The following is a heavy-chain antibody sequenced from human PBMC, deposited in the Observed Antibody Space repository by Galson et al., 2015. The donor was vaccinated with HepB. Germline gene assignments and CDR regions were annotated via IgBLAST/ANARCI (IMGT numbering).Heavy chain of an antibody. D-gene: IGHD7-27*01. J-gene: IGHJ5*02. CDR2: IYYTGTT. V-gene: IGHV4-39*06. CDR1: GDSIDSSPYY. Sequence: ETLSLTCTVSGDSIDSSPYYWVWIRQPPGKGLEWIGNIYYTGTTFYSPSLKSRVTMSIDTSKNQFPLRLTSVTAVDTAVYYCARDFGWGSRRFDPWGQGTLVTVSS. CDR3: ARDFGWGSRRFDP.